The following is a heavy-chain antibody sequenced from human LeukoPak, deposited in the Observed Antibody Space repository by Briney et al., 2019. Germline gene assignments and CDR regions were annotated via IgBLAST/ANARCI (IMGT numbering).Heavy chain of an antibody. CDR2: INTDGSST. J-gene: IGHJ3*02. V-gene: IGHV3-74*01. CDR3: ARAQAITIFGVVTREDI. Sequence: GGSLRLSCAASGFTFSSYWMHWVRQAPGKGLVWVSRINTDGSSTSYADSVKGRFTISRDNAKNTLYLQMHSLRAEDTAVYYCARAQAITIFGVVTREDIWGQGTMVTVSS. CDR1: GFTFSSYW. D-gene: IGHD3-3*01.